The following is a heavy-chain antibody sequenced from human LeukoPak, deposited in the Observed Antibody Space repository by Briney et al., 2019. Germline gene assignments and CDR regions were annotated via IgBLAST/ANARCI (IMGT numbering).Heavy chain of an antibody. Sequence: ASVKVSCKASGYTFTGYYMHWVRQAPGQGLEWMGWINPNSGGTNYAQKFQGRVTMTRDTSASTAYMELSSLRSEDMAVYYCARGHDLDYWGQGTLVTVSS. V-gene: IGHV1-2*02. J-gene: IGHJ4*02. CDR1: GYTFTGYY. CDR3: ARGHDLDY. CDR2: INPNSGGT. D-gene: IGHD3-3*01.